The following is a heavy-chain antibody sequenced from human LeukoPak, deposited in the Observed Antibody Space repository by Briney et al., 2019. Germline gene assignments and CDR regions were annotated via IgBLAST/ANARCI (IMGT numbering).Heavy chain of an antibody. CDR2: INSEGSST. V-gene: IGHV3-74*01. Sequence: GGSLRLSCAASGFTFSSYWMHWVRQAPGKGLVWVSRINSEGSSTSYADSVKGRFTISRDNAKNTLYLQMNSLRAEDTAVYYCAHYDSSSYHAFDIWGQGTMVTVSS. J-gene: IGHJ3*02. CDR1: GFTFSSYW. D-gene: IGHD3-22*01. CDR3: AHYDSSSYHAFDI.